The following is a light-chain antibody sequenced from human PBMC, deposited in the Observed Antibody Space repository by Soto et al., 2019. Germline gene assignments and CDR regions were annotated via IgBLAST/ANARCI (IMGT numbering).Light chain of an antibody. CDR2: DAS. CDR3: QQYNSYSGT. Sequence: DIQMTQSPSTLSASVGDRVTITCRASQSISSWLAWYQQKPGKAPKLLIYDASSLESGVPSRFSGSGSGTEFTLTISSLQPDDFATYYCQQYNSYSGTFDQGTKV. J-gene: IGKJ1*01. CDR1: QSISSW. V-gene: IGKV1-5*01.